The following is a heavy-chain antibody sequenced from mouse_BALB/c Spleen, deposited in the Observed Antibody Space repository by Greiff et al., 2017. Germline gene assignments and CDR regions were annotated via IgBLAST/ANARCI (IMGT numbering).Heavy chain of an antibody. J-gene: IGHJ2*01. V-gene: IGHV5-4*02. Sequence: EVQGVESGGGLVKPGGSLKLSCAASGFTFSDYYMYWVRQTPEKRLEWVATISDGGSYTYYPDSVKGRFTISRDNAKNNLYLQMSSLKSEDTAMYYCARDGSYGYWGQGTTLTVSS. CDR2: ISDGGSYT. CDR3: ARDGSYGY. D-gene: IGHD1-1*02. CDR1: GFTFSDYY.